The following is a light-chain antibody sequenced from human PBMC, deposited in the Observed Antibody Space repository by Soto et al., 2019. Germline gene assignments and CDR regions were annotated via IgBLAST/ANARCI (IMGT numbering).Light chain of an antibody. V-gene: IGKV3-20*01. J-gene: IGKJ5*01. CDR1: QSFGLY. Sequence: EIVLTQSPATVSLSPGERATLSCRASQSFGLYLSWYQQKPGQAPRLLIYGASSRATGIPDRFSGSGSGTDFTLTISRLEPEDFAVYYCQQYGSSLITFGQGTRLEI. CDR2: GAS. CDR3: QQYGSSLIT.